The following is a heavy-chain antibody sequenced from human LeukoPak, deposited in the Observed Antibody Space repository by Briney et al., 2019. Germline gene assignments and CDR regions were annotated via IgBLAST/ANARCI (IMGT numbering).Heavy chain of an antibody. J-gene: IGHJ4*02. D-gene: IGHD5-12*01. CDR3: ARPDSGYVIDY. Sequence: PSETLSLTCTVSGGSISSSNYYWGWIRQPPGKGLEWIGSIYYSGSTYYNPSLKSRVTISVDTSKNQFSLKLSSVTAADTAVYYCARPDSGYVIDYWGQGTLVTVSS. V-gene: IGHV4-39*01. CDR2: IYYSGST. CDR1: GGSISSSNYY.